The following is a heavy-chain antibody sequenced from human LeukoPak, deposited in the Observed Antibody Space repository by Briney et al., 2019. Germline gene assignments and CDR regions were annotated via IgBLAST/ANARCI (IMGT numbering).Heavy chain of an antibody. J-gene: IGHJ4*02. V-gene: IGHV3-15*01. D-gene: IGHD4-17*01. CDR3: TTQHDYGDDFDY. CDR2: IKSKTDGGTT. Sequence: GGSLRLSCAASGFTFSNAWMSWVRQAPGKGLEWVGRIKSKTDGGTTDYAAPVKGRFTISRDDSKNTLYLQMNSLKTEDAAVYYCTTQHDYGDDFDYWGQGTLVTVSS. CDR1: GFTFSNAW.